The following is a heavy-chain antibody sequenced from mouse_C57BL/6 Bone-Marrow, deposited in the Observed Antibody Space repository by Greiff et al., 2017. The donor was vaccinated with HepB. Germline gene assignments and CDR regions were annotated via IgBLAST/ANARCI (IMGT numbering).Heavy chain of an antibody. CDR1: AYTFTDYY. Sequence: VQLQQSGPELVKPGASVKISCKASAYTFTDYYINWVKQRPGQGLEWIGWIFPGSGSTYYNEKFKGKATLTVDKSSSTAYMLLSSLTSEDSAVYFCARSGLYYYARLYYFDYWGQGTTLTVSS. D-gene: IGHD1-1*01. CDR2: IFPGSGST. CDR3: ARSGLYYYARLYYFDY. J-gene: IGHJ2*01. V-gene: IGHV1-75*01.